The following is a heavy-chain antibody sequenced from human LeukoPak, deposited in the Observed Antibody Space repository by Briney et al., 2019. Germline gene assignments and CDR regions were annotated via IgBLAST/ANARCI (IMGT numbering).Heavy chain of an antibody. CDR3: ARLDYYYYYMDV. Sequence: SETLSLTCTVSGGSISSSIYYWGWIRQSPGKGLEWIGSIYYSGSTYYNPSLKSRVTLSVDTSKNQFSLKLSSVTAADTAVYYCARLDYYYYYMDVWGKGTTVT. CDR2: IYYSGST. CDR1: GGSISSSIYY. V-gene: IGHV4-39*01. J-gene: IGHJ6*03.